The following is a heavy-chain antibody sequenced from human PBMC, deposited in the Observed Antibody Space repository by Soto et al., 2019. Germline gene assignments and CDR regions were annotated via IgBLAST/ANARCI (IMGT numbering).Heavy chain of an antibody. D-gene: IGHD2-15*01. CDR3: AKDAGGGYCSGGSCSVKYFDD. CDR1: GFTFSSYA. Sequence: EVQLLESGGGLVQPGGSLRLSCAASGFTFSSYAMSWVRLAPGKGLECVSAISGSGGSTYYADSVKGRFTISRDNSKSALYLQMSSLRAEDTAGYYCAKDAGGGYCSGGSCSVKYFDDWGKGTLVTVSS. J-gene: IGHJ4*02. CDR2: ISGSGGST. V-gene: IGHV3-23*01.